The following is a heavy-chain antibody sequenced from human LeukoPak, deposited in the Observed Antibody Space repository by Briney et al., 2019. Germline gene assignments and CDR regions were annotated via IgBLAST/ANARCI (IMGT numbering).Heavy chain of an antibody. CDR1: GGSISSYY. V-gene: IGHV4-39*07. Sequence: SETLSLTCTVSGGSISSYYWGWIRQPPGKGLEWIGSIYYSGSTYYNPSLKSRVTISVDTSKNQFSLKLSSVTAADTAVYYCARELYYYDSSGYFDYWGQGTLVTVSS. CDR2: IYYSGST. D-gene: IGHD3-22*01. CDR3: ARELYYYDSSGYFDY. J-gene: IGHJ4*02.